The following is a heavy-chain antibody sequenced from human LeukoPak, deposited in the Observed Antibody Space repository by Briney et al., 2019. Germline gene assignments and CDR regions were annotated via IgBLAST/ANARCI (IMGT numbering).Heavy chain of an antibody. V-gene: IGHV3-7*04. Sequence: GGSLRLSCAVSGFTFRSYWMSWVRQAPGXXXXWVANINQDGSEKDYVDSVKGRFTISRDNAKNSLYLQMNSLRAEDTAVYYCARARGSYDLDYWGQGTLVTVSS. D-gene: IGHD1-26*01. CDR2: INQDGSEK. J-gene: IGHJ4*02. CDR3: ARARGSYDLDY. CDR1: GFTFRSYW.